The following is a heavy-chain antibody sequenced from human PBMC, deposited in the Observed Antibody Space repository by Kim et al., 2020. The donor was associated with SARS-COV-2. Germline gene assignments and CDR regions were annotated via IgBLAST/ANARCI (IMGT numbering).Heavy chain of an antibody. CDR1: GYTFTSYG. Sequence: ASVKVSCKASGYTFTSYGISWVRQAPGQGLEWMGWISAYNGNTNYAQKLQGRVTMTTDTSTSTAYMELRSLRSDDTAVYYCARDGEWGGWYANSYYYYGMDVWGQGTTVTVSS. D-gene: IGHD6-19*01. CDR2: ISAYNGNT. V-gene: IGHV1-18*01. CDR3: ARDGEWGGWYANSYYYYGMDV. J-gene: IGHJ6*02.